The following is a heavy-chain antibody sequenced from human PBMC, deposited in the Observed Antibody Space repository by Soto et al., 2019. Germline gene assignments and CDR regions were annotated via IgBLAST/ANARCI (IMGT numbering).Heavy chain of an antibody. V-gene: IGHV4-31*03. J-gene: IGHJ6*02. D-gene: IGHD3-3*01. Sequence: TVSGGSISSGGYYWSWIRQHPGKGLEWIGYIYYSGSTYYNPSLKSRVTISVDTSKNQFSLKLSSVTAADTAVYYCARELRFLGMDVWGQGTTVTVSS. CDR1: GGSISSGGYY. CDR3: ARELRFLGMDV. CDR2: IYYSGST.